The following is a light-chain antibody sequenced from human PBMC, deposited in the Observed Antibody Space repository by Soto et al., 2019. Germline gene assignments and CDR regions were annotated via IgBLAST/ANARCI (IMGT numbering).Light chain of an antibody. V-gene: IGKV3-11*01. CDR3: QQYGDSFWT. Sequence: EIVLTQSPATLSLSPGARAPLSCRASQSVSSYLAWYQQNPGQAPRLLIYDASNRATGIPARFSGSGSGTDFTLTISSLEPEDFAVYYCQQYGDSFWTFGQGTKV. CDR2: DAS. CDR1: QSVSSY. J-gene: IGKJ1*01.